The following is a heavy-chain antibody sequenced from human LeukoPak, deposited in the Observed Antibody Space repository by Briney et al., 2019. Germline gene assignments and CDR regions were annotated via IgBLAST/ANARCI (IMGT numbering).Heavy chain of an antibody. Sequence: GGSLRLSCAASGFTFDDYAMHWVRQAPGKGLEWVSGISWNSGSIGYADSVKGRFTISRDNAKNSLYLQMNRLRAEDTALYYCAKDKEMATIRRGYFDYWGQGTLVTVSS. V-gene: IGHV3-9*01. CDR3: AKDKEMATIRRGYFDY. CDR2: ISWNSGSI. J-gene: IGHJ4*02. D-gene: IGHD5-24*01. CDR1: GFTFDDYA.